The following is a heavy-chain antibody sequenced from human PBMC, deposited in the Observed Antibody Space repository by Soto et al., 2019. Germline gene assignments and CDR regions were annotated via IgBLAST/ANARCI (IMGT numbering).Heavy chain of an antibody. D-gene: IGHD5-12*01. Sequence: QVQLVQSGAEVKKPGASVKVSCKASGYTFISYDINCVRQATGQGLEWMGWMNPNTGDTGYAQKLQARVTMPTNTSINTAHLELSSLRSDDTAVYFCARGDGYIFDYWGQGTLVTVSS. CDR2: MNPNTGDT. V-gene: IGHV1-8*01. CDR1: GYTFISYD. CDR3: ARGDGYIFDY. J-gene: IGHJ4*02.